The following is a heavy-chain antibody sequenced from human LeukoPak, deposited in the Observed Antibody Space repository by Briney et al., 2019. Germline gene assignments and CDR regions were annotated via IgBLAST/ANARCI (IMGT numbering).Heavy chain of an antibody. J-gene: IGHJ4*02. CDR1: GYSISSGYY. Sequence: SETLSLTCTVSGYSISSGYYWGWIRQPPGKGLEWIGSIYHSGRTYYNPSLKSRVTISVDTSKNQFSLKLSSVTAADTAVYYCARGARGMATGTFDYWGQGTLVTVSS. CDR3: ARGARGMATGTFDY. D-gene: IGHD5-24*01. V-gene: IGHV4-38-2*02. CDR2: IYHSGRT.